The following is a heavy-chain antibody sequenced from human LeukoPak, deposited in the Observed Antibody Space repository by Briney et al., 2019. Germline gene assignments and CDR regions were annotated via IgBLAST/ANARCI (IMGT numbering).Heavy chain of an antibody. CDR2: ISSSSSTI. CDR1: GFTFSSYS. CDR3: AREFESTSCSFDY. J-gene: IGHJ4*02. V-gene: IGHV3-48*04. Sequence: GGSLRLSCAASGFTFSSYSMNWVRQAPGKGLEWVSYISSSSSTIYYADSVKGRFTISRDNAKNSLYLQMNSLRAEDTAVYYCAREFESTSCSFDYWGQGTLVTVSS. D-gene: IGHD2-2*01.